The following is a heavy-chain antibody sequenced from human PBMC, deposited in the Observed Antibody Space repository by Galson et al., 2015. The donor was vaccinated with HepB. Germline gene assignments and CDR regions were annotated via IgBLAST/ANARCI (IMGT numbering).Heavy chain of an antibody. Sequence: SLRLSCAASGFIFSSYAMTWVRQAPGKGLEWVSSISNRGDFIYYAESVRGRFTISRDNAKNSLFLQMNSLRAEDAAVYYCARDWGIAVAGTWWFDPWGQGTVVTVSS. CDR3: ARDWGIAVAGTWWFDP. CDR2: ISNRGDFI. CDR1: GFIFSSYA. D-gene: IGHD6-19*01. V-gene: IGHV3-21*01. J-gene: IGHJ5*02.